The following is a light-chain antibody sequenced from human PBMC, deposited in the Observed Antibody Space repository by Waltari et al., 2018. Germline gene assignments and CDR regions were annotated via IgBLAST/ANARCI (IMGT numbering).Light chain of an antibody. CDR1: QSVSSY. J-gene: IGKJ5*01. CDR2: DAS. CDR3: QQRSNWPRGIT. V-gene: IGKV3-11*01. Sequence: IVLTQSPATLSLSPGARATLPCRASQSVSSYLACYQQKPGQPPRLLIYDASNRATGIPARFSGSGSGTDFTLTISSLEPEDFAVYYCQQRSNWPRGITFGQGTRLEIK.